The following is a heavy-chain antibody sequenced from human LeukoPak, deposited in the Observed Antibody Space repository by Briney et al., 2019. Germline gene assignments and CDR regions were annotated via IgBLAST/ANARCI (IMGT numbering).Heavy chain of an antibody. D-gene: IGHD6-6*01. J-gene: IGHJ4*02. CDR3: ARQSYGSSYYFDY. V-gene: IGHV1-2*02. CDR2: VNPNTGTT. CDR1: GYTFNGYY. Sequence: ASVKVSCKASGYTFNGYYIHWVRQAPGQGLEWMGWVNPNTGTTNYAQKFQGRVTLTRDTSISTAYMELSSLTSDDTAVYYCARQSYGSSYYFDYWGQGTLVTVSS.